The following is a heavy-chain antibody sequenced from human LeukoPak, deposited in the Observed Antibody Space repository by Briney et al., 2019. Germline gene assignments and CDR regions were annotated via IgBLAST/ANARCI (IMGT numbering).Heavy chain of an antibody. CDR3: PRDSSGFGPVAGFDP. CDR1: GFTFSSYA. J-gene: IGHJ5*02. CDR2: ISGSGGST. D-gene: IGHD3-22*01. V-gene: IGHV3-23*01. Sequence: GGSLRLSCAASGFTFSSYAVSWVRQAPGKGLEWVSAISGSGGSTYYADSVKGRFTISRDNSKNTLYLQMNSLRAEDTAVYYCPRDSSGFGPVAGFDPWGQGTLVTVSS.